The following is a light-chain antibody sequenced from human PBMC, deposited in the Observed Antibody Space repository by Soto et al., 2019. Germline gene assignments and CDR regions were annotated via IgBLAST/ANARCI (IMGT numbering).Light chain of an antibody. J-gene: IGKJ2*01. V-gene: IGKV3-15*01. CDR2: GAS. Sequence: EIVMTQSPAPLSVSPGERATLSCRASQSVSSKLAWYQQKPGQAPRLLIYGASTRATGIPARFSGSGSGTEFTLTISSLQSEDFAVYYCQQYNNWPRMYTFGQGTKLEIK. CDR3: QQYNNWPRMYT. CDR1: QSVSSK.